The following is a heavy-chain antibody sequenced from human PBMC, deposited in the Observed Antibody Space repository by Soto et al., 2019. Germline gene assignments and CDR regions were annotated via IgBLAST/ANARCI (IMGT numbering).Heavy chain of an antibody. Sequence: QVQLVESGGGVVQPGRSLRLSCAASGFTFSSYGMHWVRQAPGKGLEWVAVISYDGSNKYYADSVKGRFTISRDNSKNTLYLQMNGLRAEDKSVYYCAKDSANRYYYDSSGYFDAFDIWGQGTMVTVSS. CDR3: AKDSANRYYYDSSGYFDAFDI. CDR1: GFTFSSYG. J-gene: IGHJ3*02. CDR2: ISYDGSNK. D-gene: IGHD3-22*01. V-gene: IGHV3-30*18.